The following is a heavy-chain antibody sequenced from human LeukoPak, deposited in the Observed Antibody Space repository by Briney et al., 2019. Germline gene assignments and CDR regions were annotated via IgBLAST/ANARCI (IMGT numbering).Heavy chain of an antibody. Sequence: SETLSLTCTVSGGSISSYYCSWIRQPPGKGLEWIGYIYHSGSTNYNPSLKSRVTISVDTSKNQFSLRLSSVTAADTAVYYCARGRGFDPWGQGTLVTVSS. J-gene: IGHJ5*02. CDR2: IYHSGST. CDR3: ARGRGFDP. CDR1: GGSISSYY. V-gene: IGHV4-59*12.